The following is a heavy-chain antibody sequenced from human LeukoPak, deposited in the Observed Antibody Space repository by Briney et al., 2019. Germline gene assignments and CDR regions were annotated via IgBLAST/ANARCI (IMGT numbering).Heavy chain of an antibody. Sequence: SVKVSCKASGGTFSSYAISWVRQAPGQGLEWMGGIIPIFGTANYARKFQGRVTITTDESTSTAYMELSSLRSEDTAVYYCARDTIDSSSWFNWFDPWGQGTLVTVSS. CDR3: ARDTIDSSSWFNWFDP. CDR1: GGTFSSYA. CDR2: IIPIFGTA. D-gene: IGHD6-13*01. J-gene: IGHJ5*02. V-gene: IGHV1-69*05.